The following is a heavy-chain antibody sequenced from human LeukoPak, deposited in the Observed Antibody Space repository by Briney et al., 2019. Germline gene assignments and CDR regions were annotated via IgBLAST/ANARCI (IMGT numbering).Heavy chain of an antibody. D-gene: IGHD6-6*01. J-gene: IGHJ5*02. CDR2: INHSGST. CDR1: DESFSDYY. V-gene: IGHV4-34*01. Sequence: SETLSLTCAVYDESFSDYYWSWIRQPPGKGLEWIGEINHSGSTNYNPSLRSRVTISVDTSKNQFSLSLSSVTAADTAVYYRARVYSSSGYTWFDPWGQGTLVTVSS. CDR3: ARVYSSSGYTWFDP.